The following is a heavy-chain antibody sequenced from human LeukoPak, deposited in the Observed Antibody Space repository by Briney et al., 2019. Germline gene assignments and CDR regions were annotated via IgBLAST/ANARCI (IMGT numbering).Heavy chain of an antibody. V-gene: IGHV3-74*01. CDR3: ASRRSTSFDY. J-gene: IGHJ4*02. CDR2: INSDETST. Sequence: PGGSLRLSCAASGFTFSNYWMHWVRQAPGKGLEWVSRINSDETSTNYADSVKGRFTISRDNAKNTLYLQMNSLRAEDTAVYYCASRRSTSFDYWGQGTLATVSS. D-gene: IGHD5/OR15-5a*01. CDR1: GFTFSNYW.